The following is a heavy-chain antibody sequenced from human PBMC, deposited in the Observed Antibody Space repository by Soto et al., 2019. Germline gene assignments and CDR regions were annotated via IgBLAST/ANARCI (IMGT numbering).Heavy chain of an antibody. V-gene: IGHV4-59*08. D-gene: IGHD4-17*01. Sequence: SETLSLTCTVSGGSISSYYWSWIRQPPGKGLEWIGYIYYSGSTNYNPSLKSRVTISVDTSKNQFSLKLSSVTAADTAVYYCASQYGDIDYWGQGTLVTVSP. CDR1: GGSISSYY. CDR3: ASQYGDIDY. J-gene: IGHJ4*02. CDR2: IYYSGST.